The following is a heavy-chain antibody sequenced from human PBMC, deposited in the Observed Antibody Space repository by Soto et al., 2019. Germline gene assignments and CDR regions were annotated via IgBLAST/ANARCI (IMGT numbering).Heavy chain of an antibody. Sequence: SETLSLTCTVSGGSISSSSYYWGWIRQPPGKGLEWIGSIYYSGSTYYNPSLKSRVTISVYTSKNQFSLKLSSVTAADTAVYYCARGRDFWSGYGSMDVWGKGTTVT. V-gene: IGHV4-39*01. CDR2: IYYSGST. D-gene: IGHD3-3*01. J-gene: IGHJ6*03. CDR1: GGSISSSSYY. CDR3: ARGRDFWSGYGSMDV.